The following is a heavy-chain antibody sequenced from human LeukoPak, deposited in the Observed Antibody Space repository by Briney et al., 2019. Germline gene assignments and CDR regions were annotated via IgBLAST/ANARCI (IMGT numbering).Heavy chain of an antibody. CDR3: ARVVYYDFWSGYSYYYYMDV. CDR1: GGSFSGYC. J-gene: IGHJ6*03. D-gene: IGHD3-3*01. CDR2: INHSGST. V-gene: IGHV4-34*01. Sequence: SETLSLTCAVYGGSFSGYCWSWIRQPPGKGLEWIGEINHSGSTNYNPSLKSRVTISVDTSKNQFSLKLSSVTAADTAVYYCARVVYYDFWSGYSYYYYMDVWGKGTTVTVSS.